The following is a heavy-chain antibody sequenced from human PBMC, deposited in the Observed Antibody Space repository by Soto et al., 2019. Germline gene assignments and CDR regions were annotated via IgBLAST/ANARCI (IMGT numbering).Heavy chain of an antibody. CDR2: IYYSGST. Sequence: QVQLQESGPGLVKPSQTLSLTCTVSGGSISSGGYYWSWIRQHPGKGLEWIGYIYYSGSTYYNPXXKGGGTLSADXXKXHXXLMRASVPAADTAVYYWARGGYCSGGSCYLGPVGYWGQGALVTGSS. D-gene: IGHD2-15*01. CDR3: ARGGYCSGGSCYLGPVGY. V-gene: IGHV4-31*03. CDR1: GGSISSGGYY. J-gene: IGHJ4*02.